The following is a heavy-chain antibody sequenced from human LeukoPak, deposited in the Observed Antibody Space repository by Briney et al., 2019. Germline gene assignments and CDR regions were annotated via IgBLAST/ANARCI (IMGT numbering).Heavy chain of an antibody. CDR1: GGSFSGYY. CDR2: INHSGST. D-gene: IGHD3-22*01. V-gene: IGHV4-34*01. Sequence: SETLSLTCAVYGGSFSGYYWSWIRQPPGKGLEWIGEINHSGSTNYNPSLKSRVTISVDTSKNQFSLKLSSVTAADTAVYYCARGLRRYYYDSSGTGAFDIWGRGTMVTVSS. CDR3: ARGLRRYYYDSSGTGAFDI. J-gene: IGHJ3*02.